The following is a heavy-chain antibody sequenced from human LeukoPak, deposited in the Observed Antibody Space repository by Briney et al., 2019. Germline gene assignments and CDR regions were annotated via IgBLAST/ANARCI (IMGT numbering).Heavy chain of an antibody. Sequence: SVKVSCKASGGTFSSYAISWVRQAPGQGLEWMGGIIPIFGTANYAQKFQGRVTITTDESTSTAYMELSSLRSGDTAVYYCAKHTGYCSGGSCYPHYFDYWGQGTLVTVSS. V-gene: IGHV1-69*05. CDR3: AKHTGYCSGGSCYPHYFDY. J-gene: IGHJ4*02. D-gene: IGHD2-15*01. CDR1: GGTFSSYA. CDR2: IIPIFGTA.